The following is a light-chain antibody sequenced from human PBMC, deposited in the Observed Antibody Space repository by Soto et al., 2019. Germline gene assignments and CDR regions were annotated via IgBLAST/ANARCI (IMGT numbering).Light chain of an antibody. CDR3: QQNYSPPPIT. CDR2: DAS. CDR1: QDISNY. J-gene: IGKJ5*01. V-gene: IGKV1-33*01. Sequence: DIQMTQSPSSLSASVGDRVTITCQASQDISNYLNWNQQKPGKAPKLLIYDASNLETGVPSRFSGSGSGTDFTLTISSLQTEDFATYYCQQNYSPPPITFGQGTRLEI.